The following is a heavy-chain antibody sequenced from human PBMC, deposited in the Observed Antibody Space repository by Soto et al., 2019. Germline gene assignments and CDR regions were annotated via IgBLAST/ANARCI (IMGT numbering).Heavy chain of an antibody. CDR2: VKDGGHT. Sequence: QVQLQQWGAGLLKPSETLSLNCAVTGGSLSGYYWSWIRQPPGKGLEWIGEVKDGGHTNYSPSLRGRLTISSDTSNNQFSLRLNSVTAADTGVYYCARGHEGVAATHWDQGSLVTVSP. V-gene: IGHV4-34*01. CDR1: GGSLSGYY. J-gene: IGHJ4*02. CDR3: ARGHEGVAATH. D-gene: IGHD6-25*01.